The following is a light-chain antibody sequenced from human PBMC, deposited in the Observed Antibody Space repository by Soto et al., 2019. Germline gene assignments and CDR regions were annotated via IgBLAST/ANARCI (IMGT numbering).Light chain of an antibody. CDR3: GSYTSSSSYV. V-gene: IGLV2-14*01. CDR2: DVT. CDR1: SSDVGGYKY. J-gene: IGLJ1*01. Sequence: QSVLTQPASVSGSPGQSITISCTGTSSDVGGYKYVSWYQQHPDKAPKLIIYDVTNRPSGISNRFSGSKSGNTASLTISGLQAEDEADYYCGSYTSSSSYVFGTGTKVTVL.